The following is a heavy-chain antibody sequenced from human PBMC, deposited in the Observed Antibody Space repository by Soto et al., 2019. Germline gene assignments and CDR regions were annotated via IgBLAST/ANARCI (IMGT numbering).Heavy chain of an antibody. V-gene: IGHV3-23*01. CDR3: AKGRGTGTADFDC. CDR2: ISVSGVTE. CDR1: GFTFSGYV. D-gene: IGHD3-9*01. J-gene: IGHJ4*02. Sequence: TGGSLRLSCVASGFTFSGYVMSWVRQAPGEGLEWVSIISVSGVTEQYADSVKGRFTVSRDNSKNTLYLQMNLLRAEDTAVYYCAKGRGTGTADFDCWGQGTLVTVSS.